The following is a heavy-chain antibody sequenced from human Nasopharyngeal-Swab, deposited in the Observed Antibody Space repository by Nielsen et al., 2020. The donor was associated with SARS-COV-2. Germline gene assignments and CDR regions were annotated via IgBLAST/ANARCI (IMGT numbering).Heavy chain of an antibody. J-gene: IGHJ4*02. CDR1: GYTFTTYA. D-gene: IGHD1-26*01. V-gene: IGHV1-3*01. CDR2: INAGTGNR. CDR3: ARSGTVGAPGLDY. Sequence: ASVKVSCKASGYTFTTYAIHWVRQAPGQRLEWMAWINAGTGNREYSQKFRGRVTISTDTSASTAYMELGGLTSEDTAVYYCARSGTVGAPGLDYWGQGTLVTVSS.